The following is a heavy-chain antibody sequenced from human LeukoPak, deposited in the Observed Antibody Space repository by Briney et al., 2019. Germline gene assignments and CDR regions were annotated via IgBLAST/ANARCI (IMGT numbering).Heavy chain of an antibody. V-gene: IGHV3-73*01. Sequence: GGSLRLSCAASGFTFSDSAMHWVRQASGKGLEWVGRIRSKANRYATAYAASVKGRFTISRDDSKNTAHLQMNSLKSEDTAVYYCTTILFYWGQGTLVTVSS. CDR1: GFTFSDSA. J-gene: IGHJ4*02. CDR3: TTILFY. CDR2: IRSKANRYAT. D-gene: IGHD2/OR15-2a*01.